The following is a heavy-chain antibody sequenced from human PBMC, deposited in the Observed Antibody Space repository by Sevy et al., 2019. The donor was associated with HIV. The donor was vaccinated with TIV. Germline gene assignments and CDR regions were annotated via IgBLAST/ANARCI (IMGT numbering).Heavy chain of an antibody. Sequence: GGSLRLSCAASEFTFSSYSMNWVRQAPGKGLEWVSSISSSSSYIYYADSVKGRFTISRDNAKNSLYLQMNSLRAEDTAVYYCARDPGVVVPAAMAYYFDYWGQGTLVTVSS. V-gene: IGHV3-21*01. J-gene: IGHJ4*02. CDR1: EFTFSSYS. CDR2: ISSSSSYI. CDR3: ARDPGVVVPAAMAYYFDY. D-gene: IGHD2-2*01.